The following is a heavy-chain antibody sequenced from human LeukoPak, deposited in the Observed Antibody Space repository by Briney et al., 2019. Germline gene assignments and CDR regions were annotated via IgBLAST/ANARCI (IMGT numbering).Heavy chain of an antibody. J-gene: IGHJ5*02. V-gene: IGHV1-2*02. Sequence: ASVKVSCKTSGYTFTGYYMHWVRQAPGQGLEWMGWINPNSGGTNYAQKFQGRVTMTRNTSISTAYMGLSSLRSEDTAVYYCARNIVATNAFDPWGQGTLVTVSS. D-gene: IGHD5-12*01. CDR2: INPNSGGT. CDR3: ARNIVATNAFDP. CDR1: GYTFTGYY.